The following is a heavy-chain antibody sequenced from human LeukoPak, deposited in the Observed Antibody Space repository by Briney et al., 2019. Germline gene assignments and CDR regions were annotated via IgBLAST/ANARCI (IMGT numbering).Heavy chain of an antibody. CDR1: GFTFSGYA. D-gene: IGHD3-22*01. Sequence: PGGSLRLSCAASGFTFSGYAMNWVRQAPGKGLEWVSSISSSSSYIYYADSVKGRFTISRDNAKNSLYLQMNSLRAEDTAVYYCARDPQAFYDSSGYFDYWGQGTLVTVSS. CDR3: ARDPQAFYDSSGYFDY. CDR2: ISSSSSYI. J-gene: IGHJ4*02. V-gene: IGHV3-21*01.